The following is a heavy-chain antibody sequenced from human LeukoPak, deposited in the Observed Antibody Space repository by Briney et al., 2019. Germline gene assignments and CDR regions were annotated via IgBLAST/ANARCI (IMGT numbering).Heavy chain of an antibody. CDR3: ASRYGGYDDY. D-gene: IGHD5-12*01. CDR2: IYYSGST. CDR1: GGSISSSSYY. Sequence: PSETLSLTCTVSGGSISSSSYYWGWIRQPPGKGLEWIGSIYYSGSTYYNPSLKSRVTISVDTSKNQFSLKLSSVTAADTAVYYCASRYGGYDDYWGQGTLVTVSS. J-gene: IGHJ4*02. V-gene: IGHV4-39*01.